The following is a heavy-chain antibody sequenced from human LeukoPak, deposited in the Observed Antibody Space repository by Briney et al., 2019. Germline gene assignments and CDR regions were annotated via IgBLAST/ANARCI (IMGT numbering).Heavy chain of an antibody. CDR1: GGSISSYY. CDR2: IYTSGST. CDR3: ARGRRVDFWSGYPNLNYYYYYYMDV. V-gene: IGHV4-4*07. D-gene: IGHD3-3*01. J-gene: IGHJ6*03. Sequence: SETLSLTCTVSGGSISSYYWSWIRQPAGKGLEWIGRIYTSGSTNYNPSLKSRVTMSVDTSKNQFSLKLSSVTAADTAVYYCARGRRVDFWSGYPNLNYYYYYYMDVWGKGTTVTVSS.